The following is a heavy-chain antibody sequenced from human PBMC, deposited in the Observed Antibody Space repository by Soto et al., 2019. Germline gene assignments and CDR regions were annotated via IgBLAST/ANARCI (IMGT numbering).Heavy chain of an antibody. CDR3: ARDMGKGYCSSTSCYELGFPHY. D-gene: IGHD2-2*01. V-gene: IGHV3-33*01. CDR2: IWYDGSNK. J-gene: IGHJ4*02. Sequence: QVQLVESGGGVVQPGRSLRLSCAASGFTFSSYGMHWVRQAPGKGLEWVAVIWYDGSNKYYADSVKGRFTISRDNSKNTLYLQMNSLRAEDTAVYYCARDMGKGYCSSTSCYELGFPHYWGQGTLVTVSS. CDR1: GFTFSSYG.